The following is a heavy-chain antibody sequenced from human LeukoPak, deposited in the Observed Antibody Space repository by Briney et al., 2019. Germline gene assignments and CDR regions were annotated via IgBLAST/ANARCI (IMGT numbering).Heavy chain of an antibody. V-gene: IGHV3-53*01. CDR2: IYSGGST. J-gene: IGHJ5*02. D-gene: IGHD2-21*02. Sequence: PGGSLRLSCAASGFTVSSNYMSWVRQAPGKGLEWVSVIYSGGSTYYTDSVKGRFTISRDNSKNTLYLEMNSLRAEDTAVYYCTRSDRFDPWGQGTLVTVSS. CDR1: GFTVSSNY. CDR3: TRSDRFDP.